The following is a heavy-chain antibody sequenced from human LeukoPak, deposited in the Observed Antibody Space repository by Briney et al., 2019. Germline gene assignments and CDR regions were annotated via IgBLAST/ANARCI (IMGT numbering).Heavy chain of an antibody. CDR3: ARHDNSSEFDP. Sequence: NTSETLSLTCAVYGGSFSGYYWSWIRQPPGKGLEWIGEINHSGSTNYNPSLKSRVTISVDTSKNQFSLTLSSVTAADTAVYYCARHDNSSEFDPWGQGTLVTVSS. D-gene: IGHD1-20*01. J-gene: IGHJ5*02. V-gene: IGHV4-34*01. CDR2: INHSGST. CDR1: GGSFSGYY.